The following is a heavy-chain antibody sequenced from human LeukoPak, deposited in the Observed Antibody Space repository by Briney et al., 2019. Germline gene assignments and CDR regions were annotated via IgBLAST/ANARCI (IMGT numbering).Heavy chain of an antibody. CDR2: ISWNSGSI. CDR3: AKGRVRYCSGGSCFFAFDP. V-gene: IGHV3-9*01. CDR1: GFTFDDYA. J-gene: IGHJ5*02. D-gene: IGHD2-15*01. Sequence: PGGSLRLSCAASGFTFDDYAMHWVRQAPGKVLEWVSGISWNSGSIGYADSVKGRFTISRDNSKNTLYLQMNSLRAEDTAVYYCAKGRVRYCSGGSCFFAFDPWGQGTLVTVSS.